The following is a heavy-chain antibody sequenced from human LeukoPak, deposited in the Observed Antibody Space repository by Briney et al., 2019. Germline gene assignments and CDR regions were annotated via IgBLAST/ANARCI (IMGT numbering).Heavy chain of an antibody. CDR1: GFTFSSYA. V-gene: IGHV3-23*01. J-gene: IGHJ4*02. CDR2: ISGSGGST. CDR3: APNWDIVAVVAAKGTEFGY. Sequence: GGSLGLSCAASGFTFSSYAMSWVRQAPGKGLEWVSAISGSGGSTYYADSVKGRFTISRDNSKNTLYLQMNSLRAEDTAVYYCAPNWDIVAVVAAKGTEFGYWGQGTLVTVSS. D-gene: IGHD2-15*01.